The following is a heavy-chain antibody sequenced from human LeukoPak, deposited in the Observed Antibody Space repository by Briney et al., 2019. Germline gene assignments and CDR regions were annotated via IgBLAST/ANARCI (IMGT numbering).Heavy chain of an antibody. CDR3: ARSSITGTTGQYYYMDV. CDR1: GGSISSGGYY. Sequence: SQTLSLTCTVSGGSISSGGYYWSWIRQHPGKGLEWIGNIYYSGRTYYNPSLKLRVTISVDTSKSQFSLKVSSVTGADTAVYYCARSSITGTTGQYYYMDVGGKGTAVTVSS. D-gene: IGHD1-7*01. J-gene: IGHJ6*03. V-gene: IGHV4-31*03. CDR2: IYYSGRT.